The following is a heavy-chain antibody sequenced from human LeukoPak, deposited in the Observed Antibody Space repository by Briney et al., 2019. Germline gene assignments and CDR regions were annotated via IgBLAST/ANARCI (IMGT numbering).Heavy chain of an antibody. CDR2: ISAYNGNT. D-gene: IGHD3-22*01. CDR1: GGTFSSYA. Sequence: ASVKVSCKASGGTFSSYAISWVRQAPGQGLEWMGWISAYNGNTNYAQKLQGRVTMTTDTSTNTAYMELRSLRSDDTAVYYCARGSVYYDSSGYFAYWGQGTLVTVSS. V-gene: IGHV1-18*01. J-gene: IGHJ4*02. CDR3: ARGSVYYDSSGYFAY.